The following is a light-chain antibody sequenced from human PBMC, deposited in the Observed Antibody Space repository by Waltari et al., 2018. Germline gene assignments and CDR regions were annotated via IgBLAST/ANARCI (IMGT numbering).Light chain of an antibody. V-gene: IGLV4-69*02. Sequence: QLVLTQSPSASASLGASVKLTCPLSSGHSRNVIAWHPQHPQKGPRYLMKVNSDGSHSKGDEIPDRFSGSSSGAERYLTISSLQSEDEADYYCQTGGHGTWVFGGGTKLTVL. CDR2: VNSDGSH. CDR3: QTGGHGTWV. CDR1: SGHSRNV. J-gene: IGLJ3*02.